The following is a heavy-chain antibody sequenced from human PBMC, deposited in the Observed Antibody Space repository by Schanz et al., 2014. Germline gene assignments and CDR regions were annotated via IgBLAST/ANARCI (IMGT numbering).Heavy chain of an antibody. Sequence: QMQLVESGGGVVQPGRSLRLSCAASGFTFSNYAMHWVRQAPGKGPEWMAVISFDGSNKYYADSVKGRFTISRDNSKNTVYLQMNSVRAEDSAVYYCTRGSGSRSYGWYYDSWGQGTLVTVSS. V-gene: IGHV3-30*03. CDR1: GFTFSNYA. CDR2: ISFDGSNK. CDR3: TRGSGSRSYGWYYDS. D-gene: IGHD3-10*01. J-gene: IGHJ4*02.